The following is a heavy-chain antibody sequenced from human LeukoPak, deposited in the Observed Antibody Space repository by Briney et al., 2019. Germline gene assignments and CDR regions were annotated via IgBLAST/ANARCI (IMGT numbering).Heavy chain of an antibody. CDR1: GFTFSNYG. V-gene: IGHV3-48*01. D-gene: IGHD3-9*01. Sequence: GGSLRLSCAASGFTFSNYGMHWVRQAPGKGLEWVSYISSSGSTIYYADSVKGRFTISRDNSKNTLYLQMNSLRAEDTAVYYCAKDGSRYFDWLSPSLWGQGTLVTVSS. J-gene: IGHJ4*02. CDR3: AKDGSRYFDWLSPSL. CDR2: ISSSGSTI.